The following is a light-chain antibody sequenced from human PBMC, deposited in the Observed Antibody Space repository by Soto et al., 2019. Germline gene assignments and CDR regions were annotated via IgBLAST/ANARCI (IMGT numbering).Light chain of an antibody. V-gene: IGKV1-39*01. CDR1: QSISRY. CDR3: QQSYRPLT. J-gene: IGKJ4*01. Sequence: DIQMTQSPSSLSAPVGDRVTITCRASQSISRYLNWYQQKAGKAPKLLINAASSLQSGVPSRFSGSGSGTDFTLTISSLQPEDFATYYCQQSYRPLTFGGGTEVEI. CDR2: AAS.